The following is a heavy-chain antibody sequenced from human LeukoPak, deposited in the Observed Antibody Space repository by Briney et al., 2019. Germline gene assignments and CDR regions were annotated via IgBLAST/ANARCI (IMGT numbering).Heavy chain of an antibody. D-gene: IGHD2-2*02. CDR3: ASSSDCSSTSCYTFDY. Sequence: PSETLSLTCTVSGGSISSGDYYWSWIRQPPGKGLEWIGYIYYSGSTYYNPSLKSRVTISVDTSKNQFSLKLSSVTAADTAVYYCASSSDCSSTSCYTFDYWGQGTLVTVSS. CDR1: GGSISSGDYY. J-gene: IGHJ4*02. CDR2: IYYSGST. V-gene: IGHV4-30-4*01.